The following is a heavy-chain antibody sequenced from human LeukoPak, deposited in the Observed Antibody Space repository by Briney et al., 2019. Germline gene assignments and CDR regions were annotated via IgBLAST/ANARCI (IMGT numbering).Heavy chain of an antibody. CDR3: ASVLRGESHWVPEGFFDY. Sequence: GGSLRLSCAASGFTVSNDYMSWVRQAPGKGLEWVSVTYSGGRTYYADSVKGRSTISRDSSKNTLYLQMNSLRAEDTAVYYCASVLRGESHWVPEGFFDYWGQGNLVIVSS. CDR2: TYSGGRT. D-gene: IGHD2-21*01. J-gene: IGHJ4*02. CDR1: GFTVSNDY. V-gene: IGHV3-53*01.